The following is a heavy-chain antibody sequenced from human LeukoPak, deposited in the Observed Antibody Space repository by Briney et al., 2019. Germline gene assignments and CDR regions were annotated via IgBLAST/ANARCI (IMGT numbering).Heavy chain of an antibody. D-gene: IGHD4-17*01. V-gene: IGHV4-38-2*02. J-gene: IGHJ4*02. CDR3: AKEMATVTSEPDY. Sequence: SETLSLTCTVSGYSISSGYYWGWIRQPPGKGLEWIGSIYHSGSTYYNPPLKSRVTISVDTSKNQFSLKLSSVTAADTAVYYCAKEMATVTSEPDYWGQGTLVTVSS. CDR1: GYSISSGYY. CDR2: IYHSGST.